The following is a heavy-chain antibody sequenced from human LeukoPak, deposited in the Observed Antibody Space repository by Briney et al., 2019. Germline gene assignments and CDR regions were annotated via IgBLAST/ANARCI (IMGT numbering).Heavy chain of an antibody. D-gene: IGHD2-15*01. CDR1: GYTFTSYY. CDR3: ARGGYCSGGSCYSGFNAFDI. V-gene: IGHV1-46*01. CDR2: INPSGGST. J-gene: IGHJ3*02. Sequence: ASVKVSCKASGYTFTSYYMHWVRQAPGQGLEWMGIINPSGGSTSYAQKFQGRVTMTRDTSTSTVYMELSSLRSEDTAVYYCARGGYCSGGSCYSGFNAFDIWGQGTMVTVSS.